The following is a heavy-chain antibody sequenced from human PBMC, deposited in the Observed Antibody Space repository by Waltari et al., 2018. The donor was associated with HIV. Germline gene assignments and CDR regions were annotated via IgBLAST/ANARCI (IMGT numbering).Heavy chain of an antibody. CDR1: GGSISSSRYY. Sequence: QLKLQEQGPGLVKPSETLSLTCTVSGGSISSSRYYWGWIRQPPGKGLEWIGSIYYSGSTYYNPSLKSRVTISVDTSKNQFSLKLSSVTAADTAVYYCARQQYCSGGSCPYNWFDPWGQGTLVTVSS. J-gene: IGHJ5*02. CDR2: IYYSGST. CDR3: ARQQYCSGGSCPYNWFDP. D-gene: IGHD2-15*01. V-gene: IGHV4-39*01.